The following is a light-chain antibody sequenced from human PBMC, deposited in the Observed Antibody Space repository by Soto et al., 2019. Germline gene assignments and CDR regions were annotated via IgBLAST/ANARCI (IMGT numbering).Light chain of an antibody. J-gene: IGLJ3*02. CDR3: QSYDSSLSGSGV. V-gene: IGLV1-40*01. CDR1: SSNIGAGYD. Sequence: SVLTQPPSVSGAPGQRVTISCTGSSSNIGAGYDVHWYQQLPGTAPKLLIYGNSNRPSGVPDRFSGSKSGTSASLAITGLQAEDEADYYCQSYDSSLSGSGVFGGGTKLTVL. CDR2: GNS.